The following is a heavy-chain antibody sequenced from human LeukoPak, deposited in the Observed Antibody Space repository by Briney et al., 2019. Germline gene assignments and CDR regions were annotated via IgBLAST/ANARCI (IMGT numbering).Heavy chain of an antibody. CDR1: GFSFRNYW. D-gene: IGHD2-15*01. V-gene: IGHV3-7*01. Sequence: PGGSLRLSCAASGFSFRNYWMGWVRPAPGKGLEWVANIKADGSAEYYADSVRGRFSTSRDNANNLLYLQMNSLRAEDTAVYYCARDGGLHTNFDYWGQGTLVTVSS. J-gene: IGHJ4*02. CDR2: IKADGSAE. CDR3: ARDGGLHTNFDY.